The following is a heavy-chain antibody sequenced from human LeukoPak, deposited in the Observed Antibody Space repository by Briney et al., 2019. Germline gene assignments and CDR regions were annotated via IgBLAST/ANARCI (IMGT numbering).Heavy chain of an antibody. Sequence: PSETLSLTCTVSGGSISSYYWSWIRQPPGKGLEWIGYIYYSGSTNYNPSLKSRVTISVDTSKNQFSLKLSSVTAADTAVYYCATFTMVRGVPRPFDPWGQGTLVTVSS. V-gene: IGHV4-59*01. D-gene: IGHD3-10*01. J-gene: IGHJ5*02. CDR1: GGSISSYY. CDR3: ATFTMVRGVPRPFDP. CDR2: IYYSGST.